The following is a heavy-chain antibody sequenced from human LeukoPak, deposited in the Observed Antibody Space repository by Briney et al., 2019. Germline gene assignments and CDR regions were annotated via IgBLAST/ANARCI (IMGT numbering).Heavy chain of an antibody. V-gene: IGHV3-7*01. Sequence: GGSLRLSCAGSGFTLSNYWMRWFRQAPGKGLEWVANIKHDGSEKYYVDSVKGRFTISRDNAKNSLYLQMNSLRAEDTAVYYCARVIGSGWYLSLGDWGQGTLVTVSS. CDR2: IKHDGSEK. CDR3: ARVIGSGWYLSLGD. D-gene: IGHD6-19*01. J-gene: IGHJ4*02. CDR1: GFTLSNYW.